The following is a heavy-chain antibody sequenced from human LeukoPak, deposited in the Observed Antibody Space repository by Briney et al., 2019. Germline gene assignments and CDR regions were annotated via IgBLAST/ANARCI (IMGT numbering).Heavy chain of an antibody. V-gene: IGHV4-59*08. CDR1: GGSVSGFY. CDR2: IYYSGVV. D-gene: IGHD6-6*01. J-gene: IGHJ4*02. CDR3: ARHGSSLSPHFDY. Sequence: PSETLSLTCTVSGGSVSGFYWSWIRQPPGKGLEWIGYIYYSGVVNYNPSLKSRVAISVDTSRNQFSLRLSPVTAADTAVYYCARHGSSLSPHFDYWGQGTLVTAPS.